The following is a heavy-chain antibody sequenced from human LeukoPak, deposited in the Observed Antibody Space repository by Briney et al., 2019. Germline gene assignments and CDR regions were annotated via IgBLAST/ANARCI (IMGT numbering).Heavy chain of an antibody. CDR3: ARGAPIFYYFES. CDR1: GYIFTDYW. CDR2: IYPDDSDT. V-gene: IGHV5-51*01. J-gene: IGHJ4*02. Sequence: GESLKISCKTSGYIFTDYWIGWVRQVPGKGLEWMGTIYPDDSDTRYSPSFQGQVTISADKSTSTAYLQWSSLKASDTAMYYCARGAPIFYYFESWGQGTLVSVSA.